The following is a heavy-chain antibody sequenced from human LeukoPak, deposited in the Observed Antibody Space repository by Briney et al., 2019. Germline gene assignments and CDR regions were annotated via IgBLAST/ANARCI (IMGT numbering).Heavy chain of an antibody. CDR2: IYSGGST. D-gene: IGHD5-24*01. CDR1: GFTVSSNY. CDR3: ARGLDGYNLDRLDY. J-gene: IGHJ4*02. V-gene: IGHV3-66*02. Sequence: GGSLRLSCAASGFTVSSNYMSWVRQAPGKGLEWVSVIYSGGSTYYADSVKGRFTISRDNSKNTLYLQMNSLRAEDTAVYYCARGLDGYNLDRLDYWGQGTLVTVSS.